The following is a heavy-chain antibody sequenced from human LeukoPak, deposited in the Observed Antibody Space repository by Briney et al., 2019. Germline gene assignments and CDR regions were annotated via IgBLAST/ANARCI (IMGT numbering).Heavy chain of an antibody. CDR2: IRYDGSNK. V-gene: IGHV3-30*02. CDR1: GFTFSSYG. D-gene: IGHD3-10*01. CDR3: AKEESYYGSGSTGSYYYFMDV. J-gene: IGHJ6*03. Sequence: GGSLRLSCAASGFTFSSYGMHWVRQAPGKGLEWVAFIRYDGSNKYYADSVKGRFTISRDNSKNTVYVQMNSLGVEDTAVYYCAKEESYYGSGSTGSYYYFMDVWGKGTTVTVSS.